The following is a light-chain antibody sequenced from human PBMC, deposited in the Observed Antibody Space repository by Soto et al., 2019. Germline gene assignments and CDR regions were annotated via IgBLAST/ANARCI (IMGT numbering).Light chain of an antibody. CDR1: ALPKQY. V-gene: IGLV3-25*03. CDR3: QSADNDVV. Sequence: SYELTQPPSVSVSPGQTARITCSGDALPKQYAYWYQQKPGQAPVLVIYKDSERPSGIPERFSGSSSGTTVTLTISGVQAEDEADYYCQSADNDVVFGGGTKVTVL. CDR2: KDS. J-gene: IGLJ2*01.